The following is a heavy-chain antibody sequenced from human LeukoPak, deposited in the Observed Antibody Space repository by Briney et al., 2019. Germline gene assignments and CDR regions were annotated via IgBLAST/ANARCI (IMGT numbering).Heavy chain of an antibody. CDR3: AKGGGYTNHDAFDI. J-gene: IGHJ3*02. V-gene: IGHV3-9*03. D-gene: IGHD5-12*01. CDR1: GFTFDDYA. Sequence: GGSLRLSCAASGFTFDDYAMHWVRQAPGKGLEWVSGISWNSGSIGYADSVKGRFTISRDNAKNSLYLQMNSLRAEGMALYYCAKGGGYTNHDAFDIWGQGTMVTVSS. CDR2: ISWNSGSI.